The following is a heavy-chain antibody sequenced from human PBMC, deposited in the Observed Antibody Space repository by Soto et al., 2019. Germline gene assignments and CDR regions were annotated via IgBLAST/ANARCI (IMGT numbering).Heavy chain of an antibody. CDR3: ARTQMDTMRSLHGVDY. D-gene: IGHD5-18*01. V-gene: IGHV5-51*01. J-gene: IGHJ4*02. CDR2: IYPGDSDT. Sequence: PGESLTISCKGSGYSFTSYWIGWVRQMPGKGLEWMGIIYPGDSDTRYSPSFQGQVTISADKSISTAYLQWSSLKASDTAMYYCARTQMDTMRSLHGVDYWGQGTLVTVSS. CDR1: GYSFTSYW.